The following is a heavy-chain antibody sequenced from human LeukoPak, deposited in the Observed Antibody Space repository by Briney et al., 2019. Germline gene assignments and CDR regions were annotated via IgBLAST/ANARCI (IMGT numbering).Heavy chain of an antibody. Sequence: ASVKVSCKASGYTFTSYGISWVRQAPGQGLEWMGWISAYNGNTNYAQKLEGRVAMTTDTSTSTAYMELRSLRSDDTAVYYCARNYERSYDVDYWGQGTLVTVSS. V-gene: IGHV1-18*01. CDR3: ARNYERSYDVDY. CDR2: ISAYNGNT. D-gene: IGHD1-26*01. CDR1: GYTFTSYG. J-gene: IGHJ4*02.